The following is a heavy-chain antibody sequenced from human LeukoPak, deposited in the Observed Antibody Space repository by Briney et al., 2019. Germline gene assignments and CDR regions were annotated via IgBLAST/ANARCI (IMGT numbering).Heavy chain of an antibody. J-gene: IGHJ4*02. D-gene: IGHD1-26*01. CDR3: ARVRLWELLEEYFDY. CDR1: GYTFTDYY. Sequence: ASVKISCKVSGYTFTDYYMHWVQQAPGKGLEWMGLVDPEDGETIYAEKFQGRVTITADTSTDTAYMELSSLRSEDTALYYCARVRLWELLEEYFDYWGQGTLVTVSS. V-gene: IGHV1-69-2*01. CDR2: VDPEDGET.